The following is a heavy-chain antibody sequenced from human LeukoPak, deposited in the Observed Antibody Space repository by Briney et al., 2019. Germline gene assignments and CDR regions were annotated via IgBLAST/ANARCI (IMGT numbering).Heavy chain of an antibody. Sequence: SETLSLTCTVSGASFSSSTYYWGWIRQPPGKGLEWMGSIYYSGSTYYNPSLKSRVTMSVDTSKNQFSLKLSSVTAADTAVYYCARHAGGISATGTRPFDYWGQGTLVTVSS. CDR3: ARHAGGISATGTRPFDY. V-gene: IGHV4-39*01. J-gene: IGHJ4*02. D-gene: IGHD6-13*01. CDR2: IYYSGST. CDR1: GASFSSSTYY.